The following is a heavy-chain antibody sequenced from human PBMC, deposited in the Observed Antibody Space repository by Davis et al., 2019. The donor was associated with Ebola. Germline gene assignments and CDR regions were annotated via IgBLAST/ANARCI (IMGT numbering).Heavy chain of an antibody. CDR2: ISGSVA. CDR1: GFSFSNYA. Sequence: GGSLRFSCAASGFSFSNYAMNWVRQAPGKGLEWVSTISGSVAYYADSVKGRFTISRDNSKNTLYLQMNSLRDEDTARYYCAKGVHTDYWGQGTLVTVSS. J-gene: IGHJ4*02. CDR3: AKGVHTDY. V-gene: IGHV3-23*01.